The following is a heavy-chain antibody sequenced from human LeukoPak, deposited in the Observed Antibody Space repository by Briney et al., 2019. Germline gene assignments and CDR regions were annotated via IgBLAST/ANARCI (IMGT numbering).Heavy chain of an antibody. V-gene: IGHV4-34*01. CDR3: ASFPIAAAGAYYFDY. CDR2: INHSGST. D-gene: IGHD6-13*01. J-gene: IGHJ4*02. CDR1: GGSFSGYY. Sequence: SETPSLTCAVYGGSFSGYYWNWIRQPPGKGLEWIGDINHSGSTNYNPSLKSRVTISVDTSRNQFSLKLRSVTAADTAVYYCASFPIAAAGAYYFDYWGQGTLVTVSS.